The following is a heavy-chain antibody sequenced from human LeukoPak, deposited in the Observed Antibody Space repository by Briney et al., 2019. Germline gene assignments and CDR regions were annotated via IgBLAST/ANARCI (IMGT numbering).Heavy chain of an antibody. CDR2: INPNSGVT. CDR1: GYTFTGYY. V-gene: IGHV1-2*02. CDR3: ARAGIPAAASQDY. Sequence: APVKVSCKASGYTFTGYYMHWRRQAPGQGLEWMGWINPNSGVTNYAQKFQGRVTMTRDTSIGTAYMELSRLTSDDTAVYYCARAGIPAAASQDYWGQRTLVTVSS. D-gene: IGHD6-13*01. J-gene: IGHJ4*02.